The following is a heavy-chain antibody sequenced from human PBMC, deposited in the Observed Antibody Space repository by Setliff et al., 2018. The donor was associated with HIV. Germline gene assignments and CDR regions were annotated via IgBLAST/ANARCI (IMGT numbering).Heavy chain of an antibody. D-gene: IGHD2-21*02. V-gene: IGHV4-38-2*02. Sequence: SETLSLTCAVSGYSITSVYYWGWIRQPPGKGLEWIGSIYHNGSTYYNPSLKSRVSILVDISKNQFSLKLSSVTAADTAVYYCARDLWGDDYYYNNMDVWGKGTTVTVSS. CDR1: GYSITSVYY. J-gene: IGHJ6*03. CDR3: ARDLWGDDYYYNNMDV. CDR2: IYHNGST.